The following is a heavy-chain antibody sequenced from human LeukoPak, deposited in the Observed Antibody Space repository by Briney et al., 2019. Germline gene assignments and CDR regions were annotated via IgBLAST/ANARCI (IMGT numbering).Heavy chain of an antibody. J-gene: IGHJ4*02. V-gene: IGHV4-34*01. CDR3: ARGRRGIAVAGTRAAYYFDY. CDR1: GGSFSGYY. D-gene: IGHD6-19*01. Sequence: SETLSLTCAVYGGSFSGYYWSWIRQPPGKGLEWIGEINHSGSTNYNPSLKSRVTISVDTPKNQFSLKLSSVTAADTAVYYCARGRRGIAVAGTRAAYYFDYWGQGTLVTVSS. CDR2: INHSGST.